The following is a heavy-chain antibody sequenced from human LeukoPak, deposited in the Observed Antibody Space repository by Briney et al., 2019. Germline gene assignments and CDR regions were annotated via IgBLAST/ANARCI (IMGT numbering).Heavy chain of an antibody. J-gene: IGHJ4*02. D-gene: IGHD6-19*01. Sequence: ASVKASCKASGYTFTSYGISWVRQAPGQGLEWMGWISAYNGNTNYAQKLQGRVTMTTDTSTSTAYMELRSLRSDDTAVYYCARDLFQGIAVAGNFDYWGQGTLVTVSS. CDR3: ARDLFQGIAVAGNFDY. CDR2: ISAYNGNT. CDR1: GYTFTSYG. V-gene: IGHV1-18*01.